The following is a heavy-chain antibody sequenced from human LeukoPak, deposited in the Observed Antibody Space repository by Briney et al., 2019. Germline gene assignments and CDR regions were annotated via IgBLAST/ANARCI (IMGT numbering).Heavy chain of an antibody. J-gene: IGHJ6*03. CDR1: GFTFSGYT. D-gene: IGHD3-3*01. Sequence: GGYLRLSCAASGFTFSGYTLHWVRQAPGKGLEYVSAIISHGGSTHYADSVKGRFTVSRDNSKNTLYLQMDSLRAEDMAVYYCARITMGATSANFYYYFLDAWGKGTTVTVSS. CDR2: IISHGGST. V-gene: IGHV3-64*02. CDR3: ARITMGATSANFYYYFLDA.